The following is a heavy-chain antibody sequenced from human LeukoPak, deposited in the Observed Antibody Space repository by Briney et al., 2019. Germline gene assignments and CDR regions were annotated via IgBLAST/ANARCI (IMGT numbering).Heavy chain of an antibody. V-gene: IGHV3-74*01. Sequence: GGSLRLSCAASGFTVSSNYMNWVRQTPGKGLIWVSRICPGGTITNYADSVKGRFTISRDDAKNMMFLQMNSLRADDTAVYYCVRDFRSADYWGQGILVTVSS. J-gene: IGHJ4*02. CDR3: VRDFRSADY. CDR1: GFTVSSNY. CDR2: ICPGGTIT.